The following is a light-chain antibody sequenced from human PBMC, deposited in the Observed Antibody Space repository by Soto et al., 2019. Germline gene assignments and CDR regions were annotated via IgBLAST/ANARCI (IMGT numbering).Light chain of an antibody. Sequence: DIVMTQSPDSLAVSLGERATINCKSSQSVLYSSNNKNYLAWYQQKPGQPPKLLISWASTRESGVPDPFSGSGSGTDFTLTISSLQAEDVAVYYCPQYYSTRWTFGQGTKVEIK. CDR1: QSVLYSSNNKNY. CDR2: WAS. CDR3: PQYYSTRWT. J-gene: IGKJ1*01. V-gene: IGKV4-1*01.